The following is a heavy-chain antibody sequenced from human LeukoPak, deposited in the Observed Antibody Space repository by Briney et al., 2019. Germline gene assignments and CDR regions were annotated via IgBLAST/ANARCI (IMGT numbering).Heavy chain of an antibody. V-gene: IGHV4-39*07. D-gene: IGHD1-26*01. J-gene: IGHJ5*02. CDR3: ARLPTPIVGATPS. Sequence: SETLSLTCTVSGGSISSSSYYWGWIRQPPGKGPEWIGSIYYSGSTYYNPSLKSRVTISVDTSKNQFSLKLSSVTAADTAVYYCARLPTPIVGATPSWGQGTLVTVSS. CDR1: GGSISSSSYY. CDR2: IYYSGST.